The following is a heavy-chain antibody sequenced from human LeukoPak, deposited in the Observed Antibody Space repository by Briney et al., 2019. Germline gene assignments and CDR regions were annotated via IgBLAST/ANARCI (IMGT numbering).Heavy chain of an antibody. CDR3: ARGWDLTDFDY. CDR2: IKQDGSEK. CDR1: GFTFSSYW. D-gene: IGHD1-26*01. V-gene: IGHV3-7*01. Sequence: PGGSLRLSCAASGFTFSSYWMTWVRQAPGKGLEWVANIKQDGSEKYYVDSVKGRFTISRDNAKSSLYLQMNSLRAEDTAVYYCARGWDLTDFDYWGQGTLVTVSS. J-gene: IGHJ4*02.